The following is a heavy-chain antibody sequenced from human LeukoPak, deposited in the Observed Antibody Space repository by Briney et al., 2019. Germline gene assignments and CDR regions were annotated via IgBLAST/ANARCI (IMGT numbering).Heavy chain of an antibody. CDR3: ASPTGRMAHYGMDV. J-gene: IGHJ6*02. V-gene: IGHV1-46*01. Sequence: GASVKVSCKASGYTFTSYYMHWVRQAPGQGLEWRGIINPSGGSTSYAQKFQGRVTMTRDTSTSTAYMELSSLRSEDTAVYYCASPTGRMAHYGMDVWGQGTTVTVSS. D-gene: IGHD3-10*01. CDR2: INPSGGST. CDR1: GYTFTSYY.